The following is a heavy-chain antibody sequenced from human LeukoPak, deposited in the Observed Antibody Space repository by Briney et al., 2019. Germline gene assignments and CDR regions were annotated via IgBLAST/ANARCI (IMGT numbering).Heavy chain of an antibody. CDR3: ARHAVVAASVFDI. D-gene: IGHD5-18*01. Sequence: SETLSLTCNVSGGSISSSSYYWGWIRQPPGKRLEWIGSMYNSGSIHYNPSLKSRVTISVDTSKNQFSLKLSSVTAADTAVYYCARHAVVAASVFDIWGQGTIVTVSS. V-gene: IGHV4-39*01. CDR1: GGSISSSSYY. CDR2: MYNSGSI. J-gene: IGHJ3*02.